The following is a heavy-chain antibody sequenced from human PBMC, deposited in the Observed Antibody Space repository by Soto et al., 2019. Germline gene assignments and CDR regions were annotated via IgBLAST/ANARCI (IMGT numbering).Heavy chain of an antibody. CDR2: VSPYNGDT. V-gene: IGHV1-18*04. J-gene: IGHJ6*02. Sequence: SVKVSCKASGYTFTTYGINWVRQAPGQGLEWMGWVSPYNGDTTYSQKVQGRVTMTTDKSTRTAYLELRSLRSDDTAVYYCAREVGHMDVWGQGTTVTVSS. CDR3: AREVGHMDV. CDR1: GYTFTTYG. D-gene: IGHD2-2*01.